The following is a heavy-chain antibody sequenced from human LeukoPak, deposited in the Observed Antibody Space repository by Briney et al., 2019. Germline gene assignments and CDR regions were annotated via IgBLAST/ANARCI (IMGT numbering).Heavy chain of an antibody. CDR1: GYTFTGYY. D-gene: IGHD6-13*01. CDR2: INPNSGGT. CDR3: ARDCTSSWYGGVDY. J-gene: IGHJ4*02. V-gene: IGHV1-2*02. Sequence: ASVKVSCKASGYTFTGYYMHWVRQAPGQGLEWMGWINPNSGGTDYAQKFHGRVTMTRDTSISTAYMDLSSLRSDDTAIYYCARDCTSSWYGGVDYWGQGTLVIVSS.